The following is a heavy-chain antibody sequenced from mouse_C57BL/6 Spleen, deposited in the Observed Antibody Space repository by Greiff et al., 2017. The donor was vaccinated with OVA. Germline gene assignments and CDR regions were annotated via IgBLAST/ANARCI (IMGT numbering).Heavy chain of an antibody. V-gene: IGHV1-53*01. CDR3: ARDGYLLPVYFDY. CDR2: INPSNGGT. D-gene: IGHD2-3*01. CDR1: GYTFTSYW. J-gene: IGHJ2*01. Sequence: QVQLQQPGTELVKPGASVKLSCKASGYTFTSYWMHWVKQRPGQGLEWIGNINPSNGGTNYNEKFESKATLTVDKSSSTAYMQLSSLTSEDSAVYYCARDGYLLPVYFDYWGQGTTLTVSS.